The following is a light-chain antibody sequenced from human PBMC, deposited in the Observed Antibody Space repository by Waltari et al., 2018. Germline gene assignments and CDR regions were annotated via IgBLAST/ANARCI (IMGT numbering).Light chain of an antibody. Sequence: SYDLTQPLSVSVALGQTARITCGESHIGRKTVHWYQEKPGLAPVLVSYRDNQRPSGIADRFSGSNSGNMATLTITTAPVGDEADYYCQVWDSSTVVFGAGTKLTVL. V-gene: IGLV3-9*01. CDR1: HIGRKT. CDR3: QVWDSSTVV. J-gene: IGLJ3*02. CDR2: RDN.